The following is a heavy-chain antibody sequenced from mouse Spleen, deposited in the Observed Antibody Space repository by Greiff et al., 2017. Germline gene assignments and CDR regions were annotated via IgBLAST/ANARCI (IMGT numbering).Heavy chain of an antibody. Sequence: QVQLQQPGAELVRPGASVKLSCKASGYTFTSYWINWVKQRPGQGLEWIGNIYPSDSYTNYNQKFKDKATLTVDKSSSTAYMQLSSPTSEDSAVYYCTRDSTMITTEMNFDYWGQGTTLTVSS. CDR2: IYPSDSYT. D-gene: IGHD2-4*01. CDR1: GYTFTSYW. CDR3: TRDSTMITTEMNFDY. J-gene: IGHJ2*01. V-gene: IGHV1-69*02.